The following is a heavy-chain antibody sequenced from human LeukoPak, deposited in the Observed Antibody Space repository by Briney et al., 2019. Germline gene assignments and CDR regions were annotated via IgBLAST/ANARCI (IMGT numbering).Heavy chain of an antibody. Sequence: SETLSLTCTVSGGSISSSSYYWGWIRQPPGKGLEWIGSIYYSGSTYYNPSLKSRVTISVDTSKNQFSLKLSSVTAADTAVYYCARVRELWGSGRSFDYWGQGTLVTVSS. CDR1: GGSISSSSYY. CDR3: ARVRELWGSGRSFDY. CDR2: IYYSGST. V-gene: IGHV4-39*01. D-gene: IGHD3-16*02. J-gene: IGHJ4*02.